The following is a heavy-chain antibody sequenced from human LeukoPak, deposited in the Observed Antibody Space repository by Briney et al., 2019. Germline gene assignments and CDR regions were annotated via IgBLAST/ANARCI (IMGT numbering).Heavy chain of an antibody. CDR3: ARLGDYSNKD. Sequence: GGSLRLSCAASGFTVSRHYMSWVRQAPGKGLEWISVTDSGGSTSYADSVKGRFTISRDTSKNTLYLQMNGLRAEDTAVYYCARLGDYSNKDWGQGTLVTVSS. V-gene: IGHV3-53*01. CDR2: TDSGGST. D-gene: IGHD4-11*01. J-gene: IGHJ4*02. CDR1: GFTVSRHY.